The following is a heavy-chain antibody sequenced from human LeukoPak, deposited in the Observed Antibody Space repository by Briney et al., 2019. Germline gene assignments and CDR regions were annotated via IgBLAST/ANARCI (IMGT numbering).Heavy chain of an antibody. CDR1: GFTFSSYS. V-gene: IGHV3-48*02. CDR3: ADGINHTG. D-gene: IGHD3-10*01. CDR2: ISSSSTI. J-gene: IGHJ4*02. Sequence: TGGSLRLSCAASGFTFSSYSMNWVRQAPGKGLEWVSYISSSSTIYYADSVKGRFTISRDNAKNSLYLQINSLRDEDTAVYYCADGINHTGWGQGTLVTVSS.